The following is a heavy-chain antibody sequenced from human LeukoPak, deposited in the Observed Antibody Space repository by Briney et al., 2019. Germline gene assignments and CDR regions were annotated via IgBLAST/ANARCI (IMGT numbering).Heavy chain of an antibody. V-gene: IGHV3-23*01. CDR3: AKPRGSGTYCFGY. CDR2: IDNSGTT. J-gene: IGHJ4*02. D-gene: IGHD3-10*01. CDR1: GFIFSSSA. Sequence: GGSLRLSCAASGFIFSSSAMSWVRQAPGKGLEWVSTIDNSGTTYCPDSVKGRFTISRDNSKNTLYLQMNSLRAEDTATYYCAKPRGSGTYCFGYWGQGTLVTVSS.